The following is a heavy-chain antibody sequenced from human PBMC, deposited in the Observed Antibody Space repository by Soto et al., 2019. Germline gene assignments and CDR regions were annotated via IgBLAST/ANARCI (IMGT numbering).Heavy chain of an antibody. CDR2: ISGSGST. CDR3: AKSDLITIFGVVLNAFDF. D-gene: IGHD3-3*01. CDR1: GFTFSSYA. V-gene: IGHV3-23*01. Sequence: GGSLRLSCAASGFTFSSYAMSWVRQAPGKGLDCVSGISGSGSTYYADSVKGRFTVSRDNSKNTLYLQMNSLRAEDTAVYYCAKSDLITIFGVVLNAFDFWGQGALVTVSS. J-gene: IGHJ4*02.